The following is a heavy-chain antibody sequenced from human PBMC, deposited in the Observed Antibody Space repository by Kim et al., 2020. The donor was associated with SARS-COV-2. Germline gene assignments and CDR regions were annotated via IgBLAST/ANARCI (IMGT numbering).Heavy chain of an antibody. CDR3: ARGSGWYLP. J-gene: IGHJ5*02. CDR1: GGSISDYS. CDR2: FYYSGTT. Sequence: SETLSLTCTVSGGSISDYSWSWIRQPPGKGLEWIGYFYYSGTTNYNPSLKGRVTISVDTSQNQLSLELSSVTAADTAIYYCARGSGWYLPWGQGKLVTVSS. V-gene: IGHV4-59*01. D-gene: IGHD6-19*01.